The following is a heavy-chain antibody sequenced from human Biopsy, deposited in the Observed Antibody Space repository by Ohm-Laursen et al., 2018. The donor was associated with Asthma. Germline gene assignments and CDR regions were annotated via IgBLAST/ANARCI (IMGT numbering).Heavy chain of an antibody. V-gene: IGHV4-4*09. J-gene: IGHJ6*02. CDR2: IYNSGTT. CDR1: GDSISSYY. Sequence: SETLSLTWTVSGDSISSYYWSWIRQPPGRGLEWIGYIYNSGTTYYNPSLKSRITISKDTSKNQFSLKLSSVTAADTAVYYCARSYYDSSPYYYYGMDVWGQGTTVTVSS. D-gene: IGHD3-22*01. CDR3: ARSYYDSSPYYYYGMDV.